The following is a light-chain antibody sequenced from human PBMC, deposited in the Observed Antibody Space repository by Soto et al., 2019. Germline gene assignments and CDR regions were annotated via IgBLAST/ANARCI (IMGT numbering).Light chain of an antibody. CDR2: DVS. CDR3: CQYAGSYTPYV. J-gene: IGLJ1*01. V-gene: IGLV2-11*01. Sequence: QSVLTQPRSVSGSPGQSVTISCTGTSSDVGGYNYVSWYQQHPGKAPKLMIYDVSKRPSGVPDRFSGSKSGNTASLTISGLQAEDEADYYCCQYAGSYTPYVFGTGTKVTVL. CDR1: SSDVGGYNY.